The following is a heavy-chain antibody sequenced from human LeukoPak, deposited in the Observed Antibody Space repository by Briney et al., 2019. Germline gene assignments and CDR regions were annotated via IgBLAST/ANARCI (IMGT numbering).Heavy chain of an antibody. V-gene: IGHV1-69*06. CDR3: ARDGGIAVADFDY. J-gene: IGHJ4*02. CDR1: GGTFSSYA. D-gene: IGHD6-19*01. CDR2: IIPIFGTA. Sequence: SVKVSCKASGGTFSSYAISWVRQAPGQGLEWMGGIIPIFGTANYAQKFQGRVTITADKSTSTAYMELSSLRSEDTAVYYCARDGGIAVADFDYWGQGTLVTVSS.